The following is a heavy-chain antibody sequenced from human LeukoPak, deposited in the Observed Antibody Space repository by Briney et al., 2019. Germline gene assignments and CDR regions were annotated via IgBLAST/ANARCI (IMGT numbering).Heavy chain of an antibody. V-gene: IGHV3-33*01. Sequence: PGGSLRLSCAASGFTFSSYGMHWVRQAPGKGLEWVAVIWYDGSNKYYADSVKGRFTISRDNSKNTLYLQMNSLRAEDTAVYYCARENTPLLAFDIWGQGTMVTVSS. CDR1: GFTFSSYG. CDR3: ARENTPLLAFDI. D-gene: IGHD5-18*01. CDR2: IWYDGSNK. J-gene: IGHJ3*02.